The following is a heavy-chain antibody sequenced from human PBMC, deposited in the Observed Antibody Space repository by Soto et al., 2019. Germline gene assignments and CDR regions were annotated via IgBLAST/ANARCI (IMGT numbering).Heavy chain of an antibody. V-gene: IGHV4-34*01. D-gene: IGHD2-2*01. Sequence: SETLSLTCAVYGGSFSGYYWSWIRQPPGKGLEWIGEINHSGSTNYNPSLKSRVTISVDTSKNQFSLKLSSVTAADTAVYYCARGRLYCSSTSCRNYYYYMDVWGKGTTVTVSS. CDR2: INHSGST. CDR1: GGSFSGYY. J-gene: IGHJ6*03. CDR3: ARGRLYCSSTSCRNYYYYMDV.